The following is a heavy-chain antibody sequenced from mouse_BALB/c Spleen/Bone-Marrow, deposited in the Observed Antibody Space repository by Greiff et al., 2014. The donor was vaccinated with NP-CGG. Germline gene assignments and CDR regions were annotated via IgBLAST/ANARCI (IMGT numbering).Heavy chain of an antibody. D-gene: IGHD2-1*01. CDR2: IYPGDGDT. J-gene: IGHJ2*01. CDR1: GYTFTGYW. V-gene: IGHV1-87*01. CDR3: ARVFYDGTSAY. Sequence: VQLQQSGAELARPGASVKLSCKASGYTFTGYWMQWVKQRPGQGLEWIGIIYPGDGDTRYTQKFKGKATLTADKWSSAAYMQRRNLASEDSAVYYCARVFYDGTSAYWGQGTTLTVAS.